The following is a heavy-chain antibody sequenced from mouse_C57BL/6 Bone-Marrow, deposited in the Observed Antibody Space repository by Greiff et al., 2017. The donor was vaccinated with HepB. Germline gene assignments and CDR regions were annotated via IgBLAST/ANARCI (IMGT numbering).Heavy chain of an antibody. D-gene: IGHD2-4*01. CDR1: GYTFTSYG. CDR2: IYPRSGNT. CDR3: ERQAYDYVAY. J-gene: IGHJ3*01. V-gene: IGHV1-81*01. Sequence: QVQLQQSGAELARPGASVKLSCKASGYTFTSYGISWVKQRTGQGLEWIGEIYPRSGNTYYNEKFKGKATLTADKSSSTAYMELRSLTSEDSAVYFCERQAYDYVAYWGQGTLVTVSA.